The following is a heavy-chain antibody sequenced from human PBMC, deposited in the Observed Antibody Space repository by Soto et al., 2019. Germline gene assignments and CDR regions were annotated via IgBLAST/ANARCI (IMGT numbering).Heavy chain of an antibody. Sequence: QVQLQESGPGLVKPSQTLSLTCTVSGGSISSGGYYWSWIRQHPGNGLEWIGYIYYSGSTYYNPSLKSRVTISVDTSKNQFSLKLSSVTAADTAVYYCARGGYCSGGSCYSDYWGQGTLVTVSS. CDR2: IYYSGST. V-gene: IGHV4-31*03. D-gene: IGHD2-15*01. CDR1: GGSISSGGYY. CDR3: ARGGYCSGGSCYSDY. J-gene: IGHJ4*02.